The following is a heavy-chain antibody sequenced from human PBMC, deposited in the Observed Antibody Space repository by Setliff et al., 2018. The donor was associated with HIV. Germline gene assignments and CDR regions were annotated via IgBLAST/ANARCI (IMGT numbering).Heavy chain of an antibody. Sequence: GGSLRLSCAASGFTFSDYYMDWVRQAPGKGLEWVGRTRNKAESYTTDYAASVKGRFIISTDNSNSTVFLHMNSLRLEDTAVYYCAKDQRGFTMLRGVFSSWGQGTLVTVSS. CDR3: AKDQRGFTMLRGVFSS. D-gene: IGHD3-10*01. CDR1: GFTFSDYY. J-gene: IGHJ4*02. CDR2: TRNKAESYTT. V-gene: IGHV3-72*01.